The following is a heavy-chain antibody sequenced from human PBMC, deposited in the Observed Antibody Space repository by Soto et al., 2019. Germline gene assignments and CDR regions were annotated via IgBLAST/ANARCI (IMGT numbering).Heavy chain of an antibody. CDR1: GGSISTSRSY. V-gene: IGHV4-39*01. J-gene: IGHJ5*02. CDR2: IFYSGST. CDR3: ARQPTTGDTDLWFDP. Sequence: SETLSLTCNVSGGSISTSRSYWAWIRQPPGKGLEWLANIFYSGSTYYNPSLASRVTVSVDTSMNEFSLKLRSVTAADTAVYYLARQPTTGDTDLWFDPCGQRALGSVSS. D-gene: IGHD4-4*01.